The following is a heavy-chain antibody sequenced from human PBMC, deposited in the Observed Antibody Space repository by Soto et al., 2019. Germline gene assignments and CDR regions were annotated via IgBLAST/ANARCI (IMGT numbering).Heavy chain of an antibody. D-gene: IGHD3-10*01. J-gene: IGHJ4*02. CDR1: GFTFSTYW. CDR2: IDESGTKK. CDR3: ARDGFAMFARDY. V-gene: IGHV3-7*04. Sequence: EVHLVESGGGLVQPGGSLRLSFAASGFTFSTYWMSWVRQAPGKGLEWVANIDESGTKKYYGDSVDGRFTISRDSAKNSVYLEMNSLRAEDTATYSCARDGFAMFARDYWGQGTLVDVSS.